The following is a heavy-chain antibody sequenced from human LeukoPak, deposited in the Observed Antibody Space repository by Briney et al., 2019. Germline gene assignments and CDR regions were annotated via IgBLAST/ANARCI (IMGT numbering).Heavy chain of an antibody. CDR2: ISGSGGST. V-gene: IGHV3-23*01. Sequence: PSETLSLTCTVYGGSFSGYYWSWIRRPPGKGLGWVSAISGSGGSTYYADSVKGRFTISRDNSKNTLYLQMNSLRPEDTAVYYCAKVLSWEWLVDYWGQGTLVTVSS. CDR1: GGSFSGYY. CDR3: AKVLSWEWLVDY. D-gene: IGHD6-19*01. J-gene: IGHJ4*02.